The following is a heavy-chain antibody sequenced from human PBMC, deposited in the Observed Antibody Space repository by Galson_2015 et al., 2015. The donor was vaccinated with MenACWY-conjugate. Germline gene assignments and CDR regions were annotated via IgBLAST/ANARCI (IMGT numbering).Heavy chain of an antibody. CDR3: ARDGGGGTPFDC. CDR2: ITVDATNT. D-gene: IGHD1-26*01. V-gene: IGHV3-74*03. J-gene: IGHJ4*02. Sequence: SLRLSCAASGFTIGRYWIHWVCQVPGKGPVWISCITVDATNTEFADSVKGRFALSRDNARNTVYLQMNSLTAEDTAVYYCARDGGGGTPFDCWGQGTLVTVSS. CDR1: GFTIGRYW.